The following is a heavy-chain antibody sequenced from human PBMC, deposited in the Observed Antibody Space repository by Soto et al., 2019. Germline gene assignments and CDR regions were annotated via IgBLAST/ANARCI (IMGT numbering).Heavy chain of an antibody. V-gene: IGHV3-23*01. CDR2: IIDSGGST. Sequence: EVHLLESGGALVQPGGSLRLSCAASGFTFSSCAMGWVRQAPGKGLEWVSDIIDSGGSTYYADSVKGRFTISRDNSKSALYLQMNSLRAEDTAVYYCGIGRSYYYYYGVDVWGQGTTVTVSS. CDR3: GIGRSYYYYYGVDV. D-gene: IGHD1-26*01. CDR1: GFTFSSCA. J-gene: IGHJ6*02.